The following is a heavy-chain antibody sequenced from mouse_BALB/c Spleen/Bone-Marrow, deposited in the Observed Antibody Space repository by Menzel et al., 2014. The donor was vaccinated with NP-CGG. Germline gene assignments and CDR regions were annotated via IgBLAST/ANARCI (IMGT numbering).Heavy chain of an antibody. V-gene: IGHV4-1*02. CDR1: GFDFIRYW. J-gene: IGHJ3*01. CDR2: INPDSSTI. CDR3: ARLGYYHNYAY. D-gene: IGHD1-1*01. Sequence: EVQGVESGGGLVQPGGSLKLSWAASGFDFIRYWMSWVWQAPGKGLEWIGEINPDSSTINYTPSLKDKFIISRDNAKNTLYLQMSKVRSEDTAIYYRARLGYYHNYAYWCQGSLVTVSA.